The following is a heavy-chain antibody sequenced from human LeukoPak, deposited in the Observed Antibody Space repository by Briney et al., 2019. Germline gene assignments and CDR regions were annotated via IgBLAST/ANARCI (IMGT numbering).Heavy chain of an antibody. CDR1: GSSFTSYW. V-gene: IGHV5-51*01. J-gene: IGHJ4*02. D-gene: IGHD6-19*01. Sequence: GESLQISCQGSGSSFTSYWIGWVRQLPGKGLEWMGIIYPGDSDTRYSPSFQGQVTISADKSISAAYLQWSSLEAPDTAMYYCARHGTYSSGWPFDYWGQGTLVTVSS. CDR3: ARHGTYSSGWPFDY. CDR2: IYPGDSDT.